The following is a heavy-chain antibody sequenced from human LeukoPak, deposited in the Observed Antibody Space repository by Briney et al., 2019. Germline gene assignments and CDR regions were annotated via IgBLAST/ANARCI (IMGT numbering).Heavy chain of an antibody. D-gene: IGHD3-16*01. CDR1: GFTFGDYA. J-gene: IGHJ4*02. CDR2: IRSKAYGWTT. V-gene: IGHV3-49*03. Sequence: GGSLRLSCTASGFTFGDYAMSWFRQAPGKGLEWVGFIRSKAYGWTTEYAASVKGRFTISRDDSKSIAYLQMNSLKTEDTAVYYCTRVRERTSSVGVRYFDYWGQGTLVTVSS. CDR3: TRVRERTSSVGVRYFDY.